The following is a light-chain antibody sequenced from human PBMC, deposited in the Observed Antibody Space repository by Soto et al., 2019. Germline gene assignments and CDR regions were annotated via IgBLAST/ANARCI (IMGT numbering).Light chain of an antibody. CDR3: QQYGSSPPYT. Sequence: EVVLTQSPGTLSLSPGERANLSCRASQSVSNNYFAWYQQKPGQAPRLLIFGSSDRATGIPDRFSGSGSATDFTLNISRLEPEDFAVYYCQQYGSSPPYTFGQGPKQEIK. CDR1: QSVSNNY. CDR2: GSS. J-gene: IGKJ2*01. V-gene: IGKV3-20*01.